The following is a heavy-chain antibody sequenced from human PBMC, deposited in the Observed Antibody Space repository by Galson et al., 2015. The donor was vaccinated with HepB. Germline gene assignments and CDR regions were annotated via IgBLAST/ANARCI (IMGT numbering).Heavy chain of an antibody. D-gene: IGHD4-17*01. CDR3: AATLHDYGDYFDAFDI. CDR2: IYPGDSDT. CDR1: GYSFTSYW. V-gene: IGHV5-51*03. J-gene: IGHJ3*02. Sequence: QSGAEVKKPGESLKISCKGSGYSFTSYWIGWVRQMPGKGLEWMGIIYPGDSDTRYSPSFQGQVTISADKSISTAYLQWSSLKASDTAMYYCAATLHDYGDYFDAFDIWGQGTMVTVSS.